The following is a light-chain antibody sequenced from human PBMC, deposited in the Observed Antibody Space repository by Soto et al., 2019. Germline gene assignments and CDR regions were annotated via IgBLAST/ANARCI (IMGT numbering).Light chain of an antibody. Sequence: QSAVGRAASVSGSPGQSISISCTGTSSDVGGYNYVSWYQQHPGKAPKLMIYDVSNRPSGVSNRFSGSKSGNTASLTISGLQAEDEADYYCSSYTSSSTLDYVFGTGTKVTVL. CDR1: SSDVGGYNY. J-gene: IGLJ1*01. V-gene: IGLV2-14*01. CDR2: DVS. CDR3: SSYTSSSTLDYV.